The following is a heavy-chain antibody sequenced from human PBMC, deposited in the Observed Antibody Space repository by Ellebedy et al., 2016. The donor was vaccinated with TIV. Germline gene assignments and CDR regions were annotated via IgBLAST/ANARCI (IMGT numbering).Heavy chain of an antibody. CDR2: IYHSGST. CDR3: ARVPNWNDLTDAFDI. V-gene: IGHV4-38-2*02. CDR1: GYSISSGYY. Sequence: MPGGSLRLSCTVSGYSISSGYYWGWIRQPPGKGLEWIGSIYHSGSTYYNPSLKSRVTISVDTSKNQFSLKLSSVTAADTAVYYCARVPNWNDLTDAFDIWGQGTMVTVSS. J-gene: IGHJ3*02. D-gene: IGHD1-1*01.